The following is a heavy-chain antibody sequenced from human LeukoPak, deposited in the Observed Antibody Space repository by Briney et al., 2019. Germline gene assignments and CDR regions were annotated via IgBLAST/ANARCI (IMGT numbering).Heavy chain of an antibody. CDR1: GYTFTSYY. Sequence: ASVKVSCKASGYTFTSYYMHWVRQAPGQGLEWMGIINPSGGGTSYAQKFQGRVTMTRDTSTSTVYMELSSLRSEDTAVYYCARDRITMVRGVLNWFDPWGQGTLVTVSS. J-gene: IGHJ5*02. CDR3: ARDRITMVRGVLNWFDP. CDR2: INPSGGGT. D-gene: IGHD3-10*01. V-gene: IGHV1-46*01.